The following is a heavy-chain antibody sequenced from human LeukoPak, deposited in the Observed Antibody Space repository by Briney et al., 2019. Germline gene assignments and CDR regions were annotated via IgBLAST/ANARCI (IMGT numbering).Heavy chain of an antibody. CDR3: ARQWSGYSSSWCLDY. J-gene: IGHJ4*02. Sequence: PSETLSLTCTVSGGSICSSSYYWGWIRQPPGKGLEWIGSIYYSGSTCYNPSLKSRVTISVDTSKNQFSLKLSSVTAADTAVYYCARQWSGYSSSWCLDYWGQGTLVTVSS. D-gene: IGHD6-13*01. CDR2: IYYSGST. CDR1: GGSICSSSYY. V-gene: IGHV4-39*01.